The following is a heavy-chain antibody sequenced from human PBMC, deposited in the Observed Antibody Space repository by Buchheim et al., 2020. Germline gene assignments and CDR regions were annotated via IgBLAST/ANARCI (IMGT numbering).Heavy chain of an antibody. CDR2: ISSSSSTI. D-gene: IGHD2-15*01. CDR1: GLTFSTYS. CDR3: AQGGGSCRYSSHCAFDI. Sequence: EVQLVESGGGLVQPGGSLKLSCAASGLTFSTYSMNWFRQAPGKGLEWVSYISSSSSTIYYADSVKGRFTIPRDNAKNSLYLQMNSLRDEDTAVYYCAQGGGSCRYSSHCAFDIWGQGT. V-gene: IGHV3-48*02. J-gene: IGHJ3*02.